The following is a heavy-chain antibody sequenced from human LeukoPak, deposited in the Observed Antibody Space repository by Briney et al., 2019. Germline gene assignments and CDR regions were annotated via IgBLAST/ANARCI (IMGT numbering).Heavy chain of an antibody. CDR1: DVSISDYY. CDR2: IYHTGDS. CDR3: ARHAFASPLDI. D-gene: IGHD2-21*01. Sequence: PSETLSLTCAVSDVSISDYYWSWIRQPPGKGLEWIGYIYHTGDSNQNPSLKGRVTVTLDTPKNQVSLKVTSVTAADTAVYYCARHAFASPLDIWGQGTVVIVSS. V-gene: IGHV4-59*08. J-gene: IGHJ4*02.